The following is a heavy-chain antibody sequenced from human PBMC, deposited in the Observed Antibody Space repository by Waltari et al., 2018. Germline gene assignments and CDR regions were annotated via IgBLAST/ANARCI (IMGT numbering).Heavy chain of an antibody. J-gene: IGHJ2*01. Sequence: QLQLQESCPGLVNPSETLSLTCTVSGVSISTSRYYWGWIRQPPGKGLDWIGSLHYGGSSYFNPSLKSRVTISVDTSKNQFSLKLTSVTAADTAVYYCATLPIPLELWYFDLWGRGTLVTVSS. CDR1: GVSISTSRYY. CDR2: LHYGGSS. D-gene: IGHD1-7*01. CDR3: ATLPIPLELWYFDL. V-gene: IGHV4-39*01.